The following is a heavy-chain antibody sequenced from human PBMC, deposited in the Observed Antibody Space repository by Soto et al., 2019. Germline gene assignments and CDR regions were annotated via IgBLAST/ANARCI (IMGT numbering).Heavy chain of an antibody. Sequence: EVQLVESGGGLVQPGGSLKLSCAASGFTFSGSAIHWVRQASGKGLEWVGRIRSEANSYATAYAASVKGRFTISRDDSKNTAYLQMNSLKTEDTAVYYCTRHVSDYWGQGTLVTVSS. CDR3: TRHVSDY. V-gene: IGHV3-73*01. J-gene: IGHJ4*02. CDR1: GFTFSGSA. CDR2: IRSEANSYAT.